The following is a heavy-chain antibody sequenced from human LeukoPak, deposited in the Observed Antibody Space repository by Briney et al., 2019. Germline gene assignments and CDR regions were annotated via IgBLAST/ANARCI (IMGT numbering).Heavy chain of an antibody. Sequence: ASVKVSCKASGYTFTGYYMHWVRQAPGQGLEWMGWINPNSGGTNYAQKFQGRVTMTRDTSISTAYMELSRLRSDDTAVYYCARDADGVLEWFPDYWGQGTLVTVSS. CDR1: GYTFTGYY. CDR3: ARDADGVLEWFPDY. J-gene: IGHJ4*02. V-gene: IGHV1-2*02. D-gene: IGHD3-3*01. CDR2: INPNSGGT.